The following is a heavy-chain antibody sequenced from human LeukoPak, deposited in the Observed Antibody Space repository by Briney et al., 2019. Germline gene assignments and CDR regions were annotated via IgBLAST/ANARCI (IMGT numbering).Heavy chain of an antibody. Sequence: PSETLSLTCTVSGDSISSTTYYWGWIRQPPGKGLEWIGNIYYRGSTYYIPSHKSRVTISLHTSKNQFSLKLSSVTAADTAVYYCARHRRHFDFSTGYYAGPFDIWGQGTMVTVSS. J-gene: IGHJ3*02. CDR2: IYYRGST. CDR3: ARHRRHFDFSTGYYAGPFDI. CDR1: GDSISSTTYY. D-gene: IGHD3/OR15-3a*01. V-gene: IGHV4-39*01.